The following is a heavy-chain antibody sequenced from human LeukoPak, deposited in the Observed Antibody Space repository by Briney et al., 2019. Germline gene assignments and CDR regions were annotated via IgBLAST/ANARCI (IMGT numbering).Heavy chain of an antibody. D-gene: IGHD5-12*01. J-gene: IGHJ5*02. CDR3: ARGGYSGLPIPNWFDP. CDR2: INHSGST. Sequence: SETLSLTCAVYGGSFSGYYWGWIRQPPGEGLEWIGEINHSGSTNYNLSLKSRVTISVDTSKNQFSLKLSSVTAADTAVYYCARGGYSGLPIPNWFDPWGQGTLVTVSS. V-gene: IGHV4-34*01. CDR1: GGSFSGYY.